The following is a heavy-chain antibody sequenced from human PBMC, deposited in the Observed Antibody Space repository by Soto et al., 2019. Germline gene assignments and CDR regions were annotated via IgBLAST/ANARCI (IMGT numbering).Heavy chain of an antibody. CDR1: GFTFSNYA. Sequence: EVQLLEAGGGLVQPGGSLRLSCAASGFTFSNYALSWVRQTPGKGLEWVSSVSGSGGGTYYADSVKGRFTISRDNSKNTLSLQMNSLRADDTAVYYCAKQAMMVTCGGAFDIWGQGTMVTVFS. J-gene: IGHJ3*02. V-gene: IGHV3-23*01. D-gene: IGHD3-16*01. CDR3: AKQAMMVTCGGAFDI. CDR2: VSGSGGGT.